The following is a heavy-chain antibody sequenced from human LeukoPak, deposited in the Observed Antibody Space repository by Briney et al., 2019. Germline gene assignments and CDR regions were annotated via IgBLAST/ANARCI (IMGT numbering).Heavy chain of an antibody. CDR1: GDSMSSSNFY. V-gene: IGHV4-39*01. CDR2: FDYAGTT. J-gene: IGHJ4*02. CDR3: VKRGNYDILTGYYTPRPFDN. Sequence: SETLSLTCTVSGDSMSSSNFYWGWIRQSPGKGLEWIGSFDYAGTTYYNPSLKSRVTISVDTSKKQFSLKLNSVTAADTAVYYCVKRGNYDILTGYYTPRPFDNWGQGTLVIVSS. D-gene: IGHD3-9*01.